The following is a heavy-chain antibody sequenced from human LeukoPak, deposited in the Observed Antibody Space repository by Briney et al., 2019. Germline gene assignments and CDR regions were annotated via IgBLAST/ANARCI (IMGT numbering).Heavy chain of an antibody. J-gene: IGHJ4*02. V-gene: IGHV1-69*13. CDR1: GGTFISYA. CDR2: IIPIFGTA. D-gene: IGHD5-18*01. CDR3: ARTTRDSYGFDY. Sequence: GASVKVSCKASGGTFISYAISWVRQAPGQGLEWMGGIIPIFGTANYAQKFQGRVTITADESTSTAYMELSSLRSEDTAVYYCARTTRDSYGFDYWGQGTLVTVSS.